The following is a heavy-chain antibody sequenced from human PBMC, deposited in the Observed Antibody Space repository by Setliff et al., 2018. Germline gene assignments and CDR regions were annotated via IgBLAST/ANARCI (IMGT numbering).Heavy chain of an antibody. CDR2: INPNSGGA. Sequence: GASVKVSCKASGYTFAGYYMHWVRQAPGQGLEWMGWINPNSGGANYAQKFQGRVTLTTDTSTNTAYMELRNLQSDDTAVYYCARLVRYCTATTCQRLSGGEYWGQGTLVTVSS. D-gene: IGHD2-8*02. J-gene: IGHJ4*02. V-gene: IGHV1-2*02. CDR3: ARLVRYCTATTCQRLSGGEY. CDR1: GYTFAGYY.